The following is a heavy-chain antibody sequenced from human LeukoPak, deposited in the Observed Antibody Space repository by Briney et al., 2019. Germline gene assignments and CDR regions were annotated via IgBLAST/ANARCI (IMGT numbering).Heavy chain of an antibody. D-gene: IGHD4-17*01. Sequence: GGSLRLSCAASGFTFSSYAMTWVRQAPGKGLEWVSPFSGGGGRTYYADSVKGRFTISRDNSKNTLYLQMKSLRAEDTAVYYCAKAEKRTSLTTVTRGYMDVWGKGTTVIVS. V-gene: IGHV3-23*01. CDR3: AKAEKRTSLTTVTRGYMDV. CDR2: FSGGGGRT. CDR1: GFTFSSYA. J-gene: IGHJ6*03.